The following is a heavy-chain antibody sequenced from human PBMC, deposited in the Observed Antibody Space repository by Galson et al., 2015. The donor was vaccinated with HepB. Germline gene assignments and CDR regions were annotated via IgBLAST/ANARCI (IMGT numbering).Heavy chain of an antibody. CDR2: ISYDGSNK. CDR1: GFTFSSYA. Sequence: SLRLSCAASGFTFSSYAMHWVRQAPGKGLEWVAVISYDGSNKYYADSVKGRFTISRDNSKNTLYLQMNSLRAEDTAVYYCARGTVETVTASLYNWFDPWGQGTLVTVSS. CDR3: ARGTVETVTASLYNWFDP. J-gene: IGHJ5*02. V-gene: IGHV3-30-3*01. D-gene: IGHD2-21*02.